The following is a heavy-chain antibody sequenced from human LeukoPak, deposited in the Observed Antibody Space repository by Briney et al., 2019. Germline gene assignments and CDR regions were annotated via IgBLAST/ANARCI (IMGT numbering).Heavy chain of an antibody. CDR1: GGSISSSSYY. CDR2: IYYSGST. CDR3: ARQGSSGYYDY. V-gene: IGHV4-39*01. J-gene: IGHJ4*02. Sequence: PSETLSLTCTVSGGSISSSSYYWGWLRQPPGKGLEWIGSIYYSGSTYYNPSLKSRVTISVDTSKNQFSLKLSSVTAADTAVYYCARQGSSGYYDYWGQGTLVTVSS. D-gene: IGHD3-22*01.